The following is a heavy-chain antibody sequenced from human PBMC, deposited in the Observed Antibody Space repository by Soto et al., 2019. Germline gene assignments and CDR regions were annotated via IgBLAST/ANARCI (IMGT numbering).Heavy chain of an antibody. V-gene: IGHV4-39*07. CDR3: ARSSSWHPVDY. J-gene: IGHJ4*02. Sequence: SETLSLTCTVSAGSISSSSYYWGWIRQPPGKGLEWIGSIYYSGSTYYNPSLKSRVTISVDTSKNQFSLKLSSVTAADTAVYYCARSSSWHPVDYWGQGTLVTVSS. CDR2: IYYSGST. CDR1: AGSISSSSYY. D-gene: IGHD6-13*01.